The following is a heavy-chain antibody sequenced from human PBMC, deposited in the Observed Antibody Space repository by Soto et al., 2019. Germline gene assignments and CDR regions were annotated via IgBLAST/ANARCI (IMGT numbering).Heavy chain of an antibody. Sequence: QVQLQESGPGLVKSSGTLSLTCAVSGGSISSGNWWSWVRQPPGKGLDWIGEVHRSGSTHYNPSLKSRVTISVDEPNSQFPLKLSSVNAADTAVYYSARLDNSDWSKGYYFDYWGQGTLVTVSS. V-gene: IGHV4-4*02. D-gene: IGHD6-19*01. CDR2: VHRSGST. CDR1: GGSISSGNW. CDR3: ARLDNSDWSKGYYFDY. J-gene: IGHJ4*02.